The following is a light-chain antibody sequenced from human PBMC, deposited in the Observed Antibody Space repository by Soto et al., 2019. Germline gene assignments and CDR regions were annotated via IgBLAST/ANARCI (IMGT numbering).Light chain of an antibody. CDR1: HSLEHSDGSTY. CDR3: MQATQSPYT. J-gene: IGKJ2*01. Sequence: DFVMTQTPLSSPVALGQPASISCRSSHSLEHSDGSTYLSWLQQRPGQPPRLLIYEISNRFSGVPDRFSGSGAGTDFTLKISRVEAEDVGIYYCMQATQSPYTFGQGTKLEIK. V-gene: IGKV2-24*01. CDR2: EIS.